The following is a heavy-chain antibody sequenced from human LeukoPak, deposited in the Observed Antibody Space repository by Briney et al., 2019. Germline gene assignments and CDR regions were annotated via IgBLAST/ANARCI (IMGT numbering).Heavy chain of an antibody. J-gene: IGHJ4*02. CDR3: ARLMSDSSGYWGGDY. V-gene: IGHV1-69*04. CDR1: GGTFSSYA. CDR2: IIPILGIA. Sequence: SVKVSCKASGGTFSSYAISWVRQAPGQGLEWMGRIIPILGIANYAQKFQGRVTITADKSTSTAYMELSSLRSEDTAVYYCARLMSDSSGYWGGDYWGQGTLVTVSS. D-gene: IGHD3-22*01.